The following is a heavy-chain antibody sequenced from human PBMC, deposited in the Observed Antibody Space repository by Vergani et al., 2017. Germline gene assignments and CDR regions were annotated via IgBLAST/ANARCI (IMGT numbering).Heavy chain of an antibody. D-gene: IGHD3-16*01. Sequence: QVQLVESGGGVVQRVGSLRLSCATSGFTLSNYDMQWIRQGPGKGLEFVALIQFDGSNQYYADSVKGRFTLSREFSKNTLYLQMNSLGTDDTATYYCAKHFRGWGIDYWGQGTQVIVSS. V-gene: IGHV3-30*02. CDR2: IQFDGSNQ. CDR1: GFTLSNYD. CDR3: AKHFRGWGIDY. J-gene: IGHJ4*02.